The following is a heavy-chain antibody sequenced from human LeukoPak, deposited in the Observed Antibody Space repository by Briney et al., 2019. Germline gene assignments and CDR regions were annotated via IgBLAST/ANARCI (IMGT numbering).Heavy chain of an antibody. CDR1: GYTFTSYD. CDR3: ARVRPRITMVRGRYLQAGRLAFDI. V-gene: IGHV1-8*01. J-gene: IGHJ3*02. CDR2: MNPNSGNT. Sequence: ASVKLSCKASGYTFTSYDINWVRQATGQGLEWMGWMNPNSGNTGYAQKFQGRVTMTRNTSISTAYMELSSLRSEDTAVYYCARVRPRITMVRGRYLQAGRLAFDIWGQGTMVTVSS. D-gene: IGHD3-10*01.